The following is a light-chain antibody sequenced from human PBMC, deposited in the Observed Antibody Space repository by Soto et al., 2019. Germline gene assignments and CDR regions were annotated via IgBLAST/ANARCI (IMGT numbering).Light chain of an antibody. CDR2: GAS. CDR3: QQYGSSPPWT. CDR1: QSVSSSY. V-gene: IGKV3-20*01. J-gene: IGKJ1*01. Sequence: EIVLTQSPGTLSLSPGERATLSCRASQSVSSSYLAWYQQKPGQAPRLLIYGASSRATGIPDRFSGSGSGTDFTLTISRLEADDFAVYYCQQYGSSPPWTFGQGTKVEIK.